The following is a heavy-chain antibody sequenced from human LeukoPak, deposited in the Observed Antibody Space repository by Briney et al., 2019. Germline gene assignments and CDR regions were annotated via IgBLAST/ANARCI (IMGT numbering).Heavy chain of an antibody. J-gene: IGHJ4*02. Sequence: PSETLSLTCTVSGGSISSYYWSWIRQPPGKGLEWIGYIYYSGSTNYNPSLKSRVTISVDTSKNQFSLKLSSVTAADTAVYYCARHITAVAVYFDYWGQGTLVTVSS. V-gene: IGHV4-59*08. CDR1: GGSISSYY. CDR2: IYYSGST. CDR3: ARHITAVAVYFDY. D-gene: IGHD6-19*01.